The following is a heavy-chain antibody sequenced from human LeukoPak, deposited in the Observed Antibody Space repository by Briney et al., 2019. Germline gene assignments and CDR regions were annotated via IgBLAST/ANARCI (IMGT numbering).Heavy chain of an antibody. D-gene: IGHD5-18*01. V-gene: IGHV3-30-3*01. Sequence: GGSLRLSCAVSGFTFSNYVMHWVRQAPGKGLEWVAVISHDGNNKYYADSMRGPFIISRDNSKKTLYLQINGLRAEDTAVYYCARGATGVDTTLVTPDLDYWGQGTLVTVSS. CDR3: ARGATGVDTTLVTPDLDY. CDR2: ISHDGNNK. J-gene: IGHJ4*02. CDR1: GFTFSNYV.